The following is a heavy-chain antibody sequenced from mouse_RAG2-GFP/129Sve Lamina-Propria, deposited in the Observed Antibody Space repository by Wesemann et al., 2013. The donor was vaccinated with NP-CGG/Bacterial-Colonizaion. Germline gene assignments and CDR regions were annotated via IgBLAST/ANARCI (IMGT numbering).Heavy chain of an antibody. CDR2: GNGAT. J-gene: IGHJ2*01. V-gene: IGHV1-12*01. Sequence: GNGATSYNQKFKGKATLTADKSSSTAYMQLSSLTSEDSAVYFCARWLLVYYFDYWGQGTTLTVSS. CDR3: ARWLLVYYFDY. D-gene: IGHD2-3*01.